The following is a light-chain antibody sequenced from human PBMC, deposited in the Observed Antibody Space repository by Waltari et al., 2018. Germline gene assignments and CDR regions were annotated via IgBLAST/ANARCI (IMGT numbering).Light chain of an antibody. CDR1: NIDNKY. CDR3: QVWDSGTV. Sequence: SYDLTQPVSVPVALGQNDTLTCGKNNIDNKYVHWYQQKVGQAPVLVLWREFNRPSGIPERFTGSNSDNTATLTISSAQAGDEGDYYCQVWDSGTVFGGGTKLTVL. J-gene: IGLJ3*02. CDR2: REF. V-gene: IGLV3-9*01.